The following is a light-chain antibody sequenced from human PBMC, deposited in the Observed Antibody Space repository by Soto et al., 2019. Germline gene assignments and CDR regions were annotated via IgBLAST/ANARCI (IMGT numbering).Light chain of an antibody. Sequence: EIVMTQSPATLSVSPGESATLSCRASQNINSNLAWYQQKPGQAPRLLIYRASTMATGIPARFSGSGSGTEFTLTISSLQSEDFAVYYCQQYHDWPPYTLGQGTKVDIK. J-gene: IGKJ2*01. CDR2: RAS. CDR1: QNINSN. CDR3: QQYHDWPPYT. V-gene: IGKV3-15*01.